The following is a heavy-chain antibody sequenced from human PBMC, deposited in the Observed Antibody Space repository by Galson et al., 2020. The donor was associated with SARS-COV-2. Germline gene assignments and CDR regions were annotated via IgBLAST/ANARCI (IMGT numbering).Heavy chain of an antibody. J-gene: IGHJ6*03. Sequence: SETLSLTCAVYGGSFKNYYWTWLRQSPGKGLQWIGEINNRGSTNYDPSLQGRVAMSVDTSKNQFSLRLSSVTAAATAVYYCVRGAEERRIIVVVPYYYTYMDVWGGGTAVTVSS. CDR1: GGSFKNYY. D-gene: IGHD2-2*01. V-gene: IGHV4-34*01. CDR3: VRGAEERRIIVVVPYYYTYMDV. CDR2: INNRGST.